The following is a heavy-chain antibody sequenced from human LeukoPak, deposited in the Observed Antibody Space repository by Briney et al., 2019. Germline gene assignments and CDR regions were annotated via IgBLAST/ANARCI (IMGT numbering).Heavy chain of an antibody. Sequence: GGSLRLSCAASGFTFSSYWMSWVRQAPRKGLEWVANIKQDGSEKYYVDSVKGRFTISRDNAKNSLYLQMNCLRAEDTAVYYCARENLYCSSTSCSYYFDYWGQGTLVTVSS. CDR1: GFTFSSYW. CDR3: ARENLYCSSTSCSYYFDY. D-gene: IGHD2-2*01. J-gene: IGHJ4*02. CDR2: IKQDGSEK. V-gene: IGHV3-7*01.